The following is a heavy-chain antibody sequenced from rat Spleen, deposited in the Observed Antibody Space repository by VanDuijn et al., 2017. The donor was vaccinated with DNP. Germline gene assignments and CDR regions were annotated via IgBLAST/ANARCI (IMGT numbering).Heavy chain of an antibody. CDR1: GYTFTSYY. CDR2: INTGSGRT. J-gene: IGHJ2*01. V-gene: IGHV1-43*01. CDR3: ARWNDGLDY. Sequence: QVQLQQSGAELAKPGSSVKISCKASGYTFTSYYIGWIKQTTGQGLEYIGYINTGSGRTNYNEKFKGRATLTVDKSSSTAFMQLSSLTPDDSAVYYCARWNDGLDYWGQGVMVTVSS. D-gene: IGHD1-12*02.